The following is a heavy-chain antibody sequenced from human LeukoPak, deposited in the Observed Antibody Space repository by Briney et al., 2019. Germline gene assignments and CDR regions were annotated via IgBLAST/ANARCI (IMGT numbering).Heavy chain of an antibody. CDR2: IIPIFGTA. CDR3: ARGYYDSSAIDY. J-gene: IGHJ4*02. D-gene: IGHD3-22*01. Sequence: EASVKVSCKASGGTFSSYAISWVRPAPGQGREWMGGIIPIFGTANYAQKFQGRVTITADESTSTAYMELSSLRSEDTAVYYCARGYYDSSAIDYWGQGTLVTVSS. V-gene: IGHV1-69*13. CDR1: GGTFSSYA.